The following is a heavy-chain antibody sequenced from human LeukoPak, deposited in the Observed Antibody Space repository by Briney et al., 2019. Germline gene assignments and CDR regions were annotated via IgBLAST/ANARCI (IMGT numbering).Heavy chain of an antibody. CDR2: ISGSGGST. D-gene: IGHD1-14*01. Sequence: GGSLRLSCAASGYTFSSYAMSWVRQAPGQGLEWVSAISGSGGSTYYADSVKGRFTISRDNSKNTLYLQMNSLRAEDTAVYYCARRRINDAFDIWGQGTMVTVSS. CDR1: GYTFSSYA. V-gene: IGHV3-23*01. J-gene: IGHJ3*02. CDR3: ARRRINDAFDI.